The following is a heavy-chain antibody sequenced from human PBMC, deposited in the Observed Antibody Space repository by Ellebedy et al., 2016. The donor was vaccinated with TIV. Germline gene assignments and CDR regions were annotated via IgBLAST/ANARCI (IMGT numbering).Heavy chain of an antibody. J-gene: IGHJ4*02. CDR1: GFSFDDYA. Sequence: SLKISXAASGFSFDDYAMHWVRQAPGKGLEWVSGISWNSGSIGYADSVKGRFTISRDNAKNSLYLQMNSLRAEDTAVYYCARDQWEISFDYWGQGTLVTVSS. CDR3: ARDQWEISFDY. CDR2: ISWNSGSI. D-gene: IGHD1-26*01. V-gene: IGHV3-9*01.